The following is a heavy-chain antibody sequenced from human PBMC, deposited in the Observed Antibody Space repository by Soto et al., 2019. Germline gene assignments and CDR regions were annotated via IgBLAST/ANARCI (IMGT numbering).Heavy chain of an antibody. CDR3: AKDYCSGGSCSRYSSGWFFDY. Sequence: QVQLVESGGGVVQPGRSLRLSCAASGFTFSTYGMHWVRQAPGKGLEWVAVISYDGSDKYYADSVKGRFTISRDNSKNXVXLXXNRLRAEDTAVYHCAKDYCSGGSCSRYSSGWFFDYWGQGTLVTVSS. CDR1: GFTFSTYG. V-gene: IGHV3-30*18. J-gene: IGHJ4*02. D-gene: IGHD2-15*01. CDR2: ISYDGSDK.